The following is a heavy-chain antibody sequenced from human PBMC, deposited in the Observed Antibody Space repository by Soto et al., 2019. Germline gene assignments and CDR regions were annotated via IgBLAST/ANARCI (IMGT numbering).Heavy chain of an antibody. D-gene: IGHD1-7*01. V-gene: IGHV3-66*01. CDR2: IHSGGDT. CDR3: ARSRTGTTYGGMDV. CDR1: GFAVSSNY. Sequence: EVQLVESGGDLVQPGGSLRLSCAASGFAVSSNYMTWVRQAPWKGLEWVSVIHSGGDTHYADSVRGRFTISRDNSKNKLYLQMNSLRAEDTAVYYCARSRTGTTYGGMDVWGQGTTVTVSS. J-gene: IGHJ6*02.